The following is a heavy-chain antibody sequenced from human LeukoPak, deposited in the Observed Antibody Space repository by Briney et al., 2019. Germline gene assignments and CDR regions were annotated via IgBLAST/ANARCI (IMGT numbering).Heavy chain of an antibody. CDR1: DDSITMYY. D-gene: IGHD1-1*01. CDR3: ARGRVSSSTWYSTYYYYFYMDV. Sequence: SETLSLTCSVSDDSITMYYWTWIRQPPGKGLGWIGYVDHTGSTNFNPSLNGRVSISRDTTKNLFSLRLGSVTAADTAVYFCARGRVSSSTWYSTYYYYFYMDVWGKGTTVTVSS. CDR2: VDHTGST. V-gene: IGHV4-59*01. J-gene: IGHJ6*03.